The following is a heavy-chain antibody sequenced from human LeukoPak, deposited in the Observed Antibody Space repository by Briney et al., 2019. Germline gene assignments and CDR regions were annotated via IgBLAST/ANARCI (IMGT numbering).Heavy chain of an antibody. V-gene: IGHV1-69*04. CDR2: IIPILGIA. D-gene: IGHD3-10*01. J-gene: IGHJ4*02. CDR1: GGTFSSYA. CDR3: ARAEYYGSGSYYNDY. Sequence: SVKVSCKASGGTFSSYAISWVRQAPGQGLEWMGRIIPILGIANYVQKFQGRVTITADKSTSTAYMELSSLRSEDTAVYYCARAEYYGSGSYYNDYWGQGTLVTVSS.